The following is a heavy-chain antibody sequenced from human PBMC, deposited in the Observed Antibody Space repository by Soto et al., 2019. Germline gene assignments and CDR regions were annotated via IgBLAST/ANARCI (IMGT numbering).Heavy chain of an antibody. J-gene: IGHJ4*02. V-gene: IGHV1-69*13. CDR2: IIPIFGTA. CDR1: VGTFSSYA. CDR3: ARGDSGAIYSSGWYYFDY. D-gene: IGHD6-19*01. Sequence: SVKISCKASVGTFSSYAISWVRQAPGQGLEWMGGIIPIFGTANYAQKFQGRVTITADESTSTAYMELSSLRSEDTAVYYCARGDSGAIYSSGWYYFDYWGQGTLVTVSS.